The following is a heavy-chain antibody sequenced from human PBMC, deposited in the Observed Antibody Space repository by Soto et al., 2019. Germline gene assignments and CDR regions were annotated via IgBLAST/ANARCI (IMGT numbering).Heavy chain of an antibody. Sequence: GGSLRLSCTASGFTFSSNWMTWVRQAPGKGLEWVANIHQDGSEKFYVDSVKGRFTISRDNAKNSLYLQMNSLRVEDTAVYYCARRAATNYYYYYYALDVWGQGTTVTVSS. J-gene: IGHJ6*02. CDR3: ARRAATNYYYYYYALDV. V-gene: IGHV3-7*05. CDR2: IHQDGSEK. CDR1: GFTFSSNW. D-gene: IGHD2-15*01.